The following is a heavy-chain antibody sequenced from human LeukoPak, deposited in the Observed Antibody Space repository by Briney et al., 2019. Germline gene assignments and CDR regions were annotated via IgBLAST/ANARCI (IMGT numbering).Heavy chain of an antibody. CDR3: ARDRGIAARIFDY. D-gene: IGHD6-6*01. V-gene: IGHV3-30*04. J-gene: IGHJ4*02. CDR2: ISYDGSNK. Sequence: PGGPLRLLCGASGFTFSSYAMHWARQPTGRALEWVALISYDGSNKYYADSVKSRFTISRDNSKNTLYLQMNSLRAEDTAVYYCARDRGIAARIFDYWGQGTLVTVSS. CDR1: GFTFSSYA.